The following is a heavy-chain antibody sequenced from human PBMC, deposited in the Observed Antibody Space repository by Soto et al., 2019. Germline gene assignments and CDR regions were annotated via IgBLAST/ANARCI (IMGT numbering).Heavy chain of an antibody. CDR1: GFPFSSYA. Sequence: EVQLLESGGGLMQRGGSLRLSCAASGFPFSSYAMSWVRQAPGKGLEWVSSISGSGGSTYSADSVKGRFTISRDSSKNTLYLQMNSLRAEDTDVYYCAKDRYCSSTSCYAGLDYWGQGTLVTVSS. D-gene: IGHD2-2*01. CDR3: AKDRYCSSTSCYAGLDY. J-gene: IGHJ4*02. V-gene: IGHV3-23*01. CDR2: ISGSGGST.